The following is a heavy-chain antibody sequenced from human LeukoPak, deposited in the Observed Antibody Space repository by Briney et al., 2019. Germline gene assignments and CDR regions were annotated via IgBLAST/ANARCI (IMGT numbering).Heavy chain of an antibody. CDR2: ISAYNGNT. CDR1: GYTFTSYG. J-gene: IGHJ4*02. V-gene: IGHV1-18*01. CDR3: ARDWDKGYCSGGSCGGYYFDY. D-gene: IGHD2-15*01. Sequence: GASVKVSCKASGYTFTSYGISWVRQAPGQGLEWMGWISAYNGNTNYAQKLQGRVTMTTDTSTSTAYMELRSLRSDDTAVYYCARDWDKGYCSGGSCGGYYFDYWGQGTLVTVSS.